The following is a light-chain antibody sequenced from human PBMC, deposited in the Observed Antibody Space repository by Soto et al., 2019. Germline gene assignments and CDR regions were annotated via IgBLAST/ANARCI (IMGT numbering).Light chain of an antibody. V-gene: IGKV3-20*01. CDR2: DAS. Sequence: EIVLTQSPGTLSLSPGERATLSCRASQSVSSSYLAWYQQKPGQAPRLLIYDASSRATGIPDRFSGSGSGTDFTLTISRLEPEDFAVYYCQQYGSSPKYTFGQETKLEIK. CDR1: QSVSSSY. J-gene: IGKJ2*01. CDR3: QQYGSSPKYT.